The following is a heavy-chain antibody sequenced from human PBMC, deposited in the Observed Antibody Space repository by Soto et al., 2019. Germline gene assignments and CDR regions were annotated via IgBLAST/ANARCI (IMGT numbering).Heavy chain of an antibody. CDR2: ISSSSSTI. D-gene: IGHD3-10*01. Sequence: LRLSCAASGFTFSSYSMNCVRQAPGKGLEWVSYISSSSSTIYYADSVKGRFTISRDDSRNTVYLQMGSLRPEDMAVYYCARGSYYTSGTVHRPYDYWGQGTLVTVSS. V-gene: IGHV3-48*01. J-gene: IGHJ4*02. CDR3: ARGSYYTSGTVHRPYDY. CDR1: GFTFSSYS.